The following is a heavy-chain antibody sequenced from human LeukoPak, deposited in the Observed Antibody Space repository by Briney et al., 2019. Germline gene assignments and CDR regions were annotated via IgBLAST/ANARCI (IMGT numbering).Heavy chain of an antibody. V-gene: IGHV3-74*01. J-gene: IGHJ6*02. CDR3: AKDRVPAAIPFPYYYGMYV. CDR2: INSDGSST. CDR1: GFTFSSYW. D-gene: IGHD2-2*02. Sequence: GGSLRLSCAASGFTFSSYWMHWVRQAPGKGLVWVSRINSDGSSTSYADSVKGRFTISRDNAKNTLYLQMNSLRAEDTAVYYCAKDRVPAAIPFPYYYGMYVWGQGTTVTVSS.